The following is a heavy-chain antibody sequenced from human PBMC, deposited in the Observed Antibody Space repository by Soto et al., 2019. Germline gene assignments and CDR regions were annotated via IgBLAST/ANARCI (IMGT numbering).Heavy chain of an antibody. D-gene: IGHD2-2*01. Sequence: GGSLRLSCAASGFTFSSYSMNWVRQAPGKGLEWVSSISSSSSYIYYADSVKGRFTISRDNAKNSLYLQMNSLRAEDTAVYYCARASGAAMSSDAFDIWGQGTMVTVSS. CDR2: ISSSSSYI. CDR1: GFTFSSYS. V-gene: IGHV3-21*01. J-gene: IGHJ3*02. CDR3: ARASGAAMSSDAFDI.